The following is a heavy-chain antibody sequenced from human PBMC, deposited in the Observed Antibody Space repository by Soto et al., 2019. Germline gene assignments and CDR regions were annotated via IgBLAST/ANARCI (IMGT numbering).Heavy chain of an antibody. CDR1: GFTLSSYS. D-gene: IGHD2-15*01. CDR2: ISGTSDYI. J-gene: IGHJ6*02. Sequence: PGGSLRLSCAASGFTLSSYSMNWVRQAPGRGLEWVAAISGTSDYIYYADSVKGRFTISRDNAKTSLYIQMNSLRAEDTAVYYCARDHRYCSGSSCRPYYYYYGMDVWGHGTTVTVSS. CDR3: ARDHRYCSGSSCRPYYYYYGMDV. V-gene: IGHV3-21*01.